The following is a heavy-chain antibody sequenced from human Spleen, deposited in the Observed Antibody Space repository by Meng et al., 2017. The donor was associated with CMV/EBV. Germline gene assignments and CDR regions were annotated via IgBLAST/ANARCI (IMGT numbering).Heavy chain of an antibody. CDR1: GYTFTSYY. CDR2: INPSGGST. V-gene: IGHV1-46*01. Sequence: ASVKVSCKASGYTFTSYYMHWVRQAPGQGLEWMGIINPSGGSTSYAQKFQGRVTMTRDTSTSTVYMELSSLRSEDTAVYYCARDKVVVVPAALYYYYYGMDVWGQGTTVTVSS. CDR3: ARDKVVVVPAALYYYYYGMDV. D-gene: IGHD2-2*01. J-gene: IGHJ6*02.